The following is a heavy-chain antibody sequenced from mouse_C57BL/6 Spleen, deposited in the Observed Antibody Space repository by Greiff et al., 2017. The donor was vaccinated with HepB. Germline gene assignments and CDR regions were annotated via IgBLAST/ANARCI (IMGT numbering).Heavy chain of an antibody. CDR1: GYTFTSYW. V-gene: IGHV1-64*01. CDR3: AREESNWDVGY. Sequence: QVQLQQPGAELVKPGASVKLSCKASGYTFTSYWMHWVKQRPGQGLEWIGMIHPNSGSTNYNEKFKSKATLTVDKSSSTAYMQLSSLTSEDSAVYYCAREESNWDVGYWGKGTTLTVSS. D-gene: IGHD4-1*01. J-gene: IGHJ2*01. CDR2: IHPNSGST.